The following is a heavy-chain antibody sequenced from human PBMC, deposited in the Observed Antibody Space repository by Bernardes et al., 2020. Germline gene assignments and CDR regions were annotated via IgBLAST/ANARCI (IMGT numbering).Heavy chain of an antibody. V-gene: IGHV3-30-3*01. J-gene: IGHJ3*02. CDR3: AREEGLYDSEVGAFDI. D-gene: IGHD3-22*01. CDR2: ISYDGSNK. CDR1: GFTFSSYA. Sequence: GWSLRLSCAASGFTFSSYAMHWVRQAPGKGLEWVAVISYDGSNKYYADSVKGRFTISRDNSKNTLYLQMNSLRAEDTAVYYCAREEGLYDSEVGAFDIWGQGTMVTVSS.